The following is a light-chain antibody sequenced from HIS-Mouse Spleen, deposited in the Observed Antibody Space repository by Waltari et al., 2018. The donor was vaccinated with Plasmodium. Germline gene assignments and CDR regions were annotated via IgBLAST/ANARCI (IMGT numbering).Light chain of an antibody. CDR2: DDS. V-gene: IGLV3-21*02. CDR3: QVWDSSSDHVV. Sequence: SYVLTQPPSVSVAPGQTARITCGGDKFGSKSVQWYQQKPGQAPGLVVDDDSDRPSGSPERFSGSNSGNTATLTISRVEAGDEADYYCQVWDSSSDHVVFGGGTKLTVL. J-gene: IGLJ2*01. CDR1: KFGSKS.